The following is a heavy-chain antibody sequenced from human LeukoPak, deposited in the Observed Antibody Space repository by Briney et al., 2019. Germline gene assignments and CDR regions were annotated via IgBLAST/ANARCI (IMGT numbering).Heavy chain of an antibody. J-gene: IGHJ4*02. CDR3: ARDKGTSYLSSFDY. D-gene: IGHD6-6*01. Sequence: SETLSLTCAVYGGSFSNYYWSWIRQPPGRGLEWIGEINHSGSTKYNPSLKSRVTISVDTSKNQFSLKLSSVSAADTAVYYCARDKGTSYLSSFDYWGQGTLVIVSS. CDR1: GGSFSNYY. CDR2: INHSGST. V-gene: IGHV4-34*01.